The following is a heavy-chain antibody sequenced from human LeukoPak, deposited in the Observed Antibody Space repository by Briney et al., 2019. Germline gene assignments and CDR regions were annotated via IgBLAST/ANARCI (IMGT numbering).Heavy chain of an antibody. CDR1: GGSISSHY. CDR2: IYYSGST. Sequence: SETLSLTCTVSGGSISSHYWSWMRQPPGKGLEWIGYIYYSGSTNYNPSLKSRVTISVDTSKNQFSLKLSSVTAADTAVYYCARSSGSYYLVFDYWGQGTLVTVSS. J-gene: IGHJ4*02. D-gene: IGHD1-26*01. V-gene: IGHV4-59*11. CDR3: ARSSGSYYLVFDY.